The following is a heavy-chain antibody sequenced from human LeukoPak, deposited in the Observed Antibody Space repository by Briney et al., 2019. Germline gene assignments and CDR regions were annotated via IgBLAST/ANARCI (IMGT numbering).Heavy chain of an antibody. D-gene: IGHD3-22*01. Sequence: ASVKVSCKASGGTFSSYAIRWVRQAPGQGLEWMGGIIPIFGTANYAQKFQGRVTITTDESTSTAYMELSSLRSEDTAVYYCARGDYYDSGGYYWSNYYYYMDVWGKGTTVTVSS. CDR1: GGTFSSYA. V-gene: IGHV1-69*05. CDR2: IIPIFGTA. J-gene: IGHJ6*03. CDR3: ARGDYYDSGGYYWSNYYYYMDV.